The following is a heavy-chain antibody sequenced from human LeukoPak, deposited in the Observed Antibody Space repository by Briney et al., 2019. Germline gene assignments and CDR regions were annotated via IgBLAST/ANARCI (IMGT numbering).Heavy chain of an antibody. V-gene: IGHV1-2*02. CDR1: GYTFTGYF. D-gene: IGHD6-13*01. Sequence: ASVKVSCKASGYTFTGYFLHWARRAPGQGFEWMGWINPNSGDTSYTQTFQGRVTMTRDTSISTAYMELSSLRSDDTAVYYCARAQSLTAPAGTFANSWGQGTLVTVSS. CDR3: ARAQSLTAPAGTFANS. CDR2: INPNSGDT. J-gene: IGHJ4*02.